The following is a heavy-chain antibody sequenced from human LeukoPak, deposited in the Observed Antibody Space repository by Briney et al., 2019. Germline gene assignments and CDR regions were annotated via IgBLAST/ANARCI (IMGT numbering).Heavy chain of an antibody. CDR3: AREGLAYCGGDCYSNAFDI. CDR1: GFTFSDYY. Sequence: GGSLRLSCAASGFTFSDYYMSWIRQAPGKGLEWVSYISSSGSTIYYADSVKGRFAISRDNAKNSLYLQMNSLRAEDTAVYYCAREGLAYCGGDCYSNAFDIWCQGTMVTVSS. D-gene: IGHD2-21*01. J-gene: IGHJ3*02. V-gene: IGHV3-11*01. CDR2: ISSSGSTI.